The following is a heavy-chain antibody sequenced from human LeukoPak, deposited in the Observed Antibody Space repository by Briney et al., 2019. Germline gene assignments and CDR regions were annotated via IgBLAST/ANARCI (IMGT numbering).Heavy chain of an antibody. CDR3: ARTSGDNDGNALYFDY. V-gene: IGHV5-51*01. Sequence: GESLKISCKGSGYSFNNYWIAWVRQMPGKGLECMGVINPADSDTRYSPSFQGQVTISADKSINTAYLHWSSLKASDTAMYYCARTSGDNDGNALYFDYWGQGTLVTVSS. CDR2: INPADSDT. D-gene: IGHD4-23*01. CDR1: GYSFNNYW. J-gene: IGHJ4*02.